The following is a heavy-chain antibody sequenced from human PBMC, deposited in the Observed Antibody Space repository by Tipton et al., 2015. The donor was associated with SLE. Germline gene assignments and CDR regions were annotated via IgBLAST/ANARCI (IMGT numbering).Heavy chain of an antibody. Sequence: GSLRLSCAASGFAFSSYAMSWVRQAPGKGLEWVSVIYSGGSSTYYADSVKGRFTISRDNSKNTLFLQMNSLRAEDTAVYYCAKGQPGVPAIPDYWGQGTLVTVSS. V-gene: IGHV3-23*03. D-gene: IGHD2-21*02. J-gene: IGHJ4*02. CDR3: AKGQPGVPAIPDY. CDR2: IYSGGSST. CDR1: GFAFSSYA.